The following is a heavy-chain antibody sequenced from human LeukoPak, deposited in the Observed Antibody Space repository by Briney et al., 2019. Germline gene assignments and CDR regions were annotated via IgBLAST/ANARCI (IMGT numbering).Heavy chain of an antibody. D-gene: IGHD2-2*01. J-gene: IGHJ2*01. V-gene: IGHV4-4*07. CDR2: IYSSGST. CDR3: ARGQYHLLYWYFDL. Sequence: PSETLSLTCTVSGGSISSYYWSWIRQPPGKGLEWIGRIYSSGSTNYNPSLKSRVTMSVDTSKNQFSLKLSSVTAADTAVYYCARGQYHLLYWYFDLWGQGTLVTVSS. CDR1: GGSISSYY.